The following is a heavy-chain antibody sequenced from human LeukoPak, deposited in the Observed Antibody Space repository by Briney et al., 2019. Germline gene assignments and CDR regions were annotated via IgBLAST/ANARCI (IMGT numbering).Heavy chain of an antibody. D-gene: IGHD1-1*01. Sequence: GGSLRLSCAASGFTFDDYGMSWVRQAPGKGLEWVSGINWNGGSTGYADSVKGRFTISRDNAGNSLYLQVNSLRAEDTAVYYCARDSDWNDGLDYWGQGTLVTVSS. J-gene: IGHJ4*02. CDR3: ARDSDWNDGLDY. CDR2: INWNGGST. V-gene: IGHV3-20*04. CDR1: GFTFDDYG.